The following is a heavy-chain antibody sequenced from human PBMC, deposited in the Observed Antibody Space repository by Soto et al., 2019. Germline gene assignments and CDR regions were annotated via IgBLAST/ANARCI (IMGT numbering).Heavy chain of an antibody. V-gene: IGHV4-59*01. J-gene: IGHJ6*02. CDR1: DGSISNFY. D-gene: IGHD6-19*01. CDR3: AREESSGWFGGVYGVAV. CDR2: ISSSGNT. Sequence: PSETLSLTCTVSDGSISNFYWSWIRKPPGKGLEWIGYISSSGNTNYNPSRKSRVSISVDTSKNQFSLNLTSVTAADTAVYYCAREESSGWFGGVYGVAVWGQGTTVTVS.